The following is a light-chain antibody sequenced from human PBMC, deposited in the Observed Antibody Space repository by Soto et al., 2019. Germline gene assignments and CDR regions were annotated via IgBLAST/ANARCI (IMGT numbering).Light chain of an antibody. Sequence: QSALTQPASVSGSPGQSITISCTGTSSDVGRYNYVSWYQQHPGKAPKLMIYEVSNRPSGVSNRFSASKSGNTASLTISGLQAEDEADYYCTSYTSSTTGVFGGGTKVTVL. CDR1: SSDVGRYNY. V-gene: IGLV2-14*01. J-gene: IGLJ3*02. CDR2: EVS. CDR3: TSYTSSTTGV.